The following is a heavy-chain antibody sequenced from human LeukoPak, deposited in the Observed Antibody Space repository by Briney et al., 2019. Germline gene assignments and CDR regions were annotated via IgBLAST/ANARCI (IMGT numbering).Heavy chain of an antibody. V-gene: IGHV1-2*02. CDR3: AKVGYCTNNCFRTHDY. CDR2: INPNSGGT. D-gene: IGHD2-8*01. J-gene: IGHJ4*02. Sequence: GASVKVSCKASGGTFSSYAISWVRQAPGQGLEWMGWINPNSGGTNYAQKFQGRVTMTRDTSISTAYMELSRLRAEDTATYYCAKVGYCTNNCFRTHDYWGQGALVAVSS. CDR1: GGTFSSYA.